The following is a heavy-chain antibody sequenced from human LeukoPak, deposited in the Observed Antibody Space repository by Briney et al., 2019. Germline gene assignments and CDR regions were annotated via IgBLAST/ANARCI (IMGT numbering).Heavy chain of an antibody. D-gene: IGHD1-26*01. Sequence: ASVKVSCKASGYTFTSYYIHWVRQAPGQGLEWMGKINPSGGNTRCAQKFQGRVTMTRDMSTSTVYMELSSLRSEDTALFYCARSYRDAFDIWGQGTMVTVSS. J-gene: IGHJ3*02. V-gene: IGHV1-46*01. CDR3: ARSYRDAFDI. CDR2: INPSGGNT. CDR1: GYTFTSYY.